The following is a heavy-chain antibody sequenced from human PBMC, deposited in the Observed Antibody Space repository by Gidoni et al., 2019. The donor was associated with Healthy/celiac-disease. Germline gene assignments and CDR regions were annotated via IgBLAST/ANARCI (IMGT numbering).Heavy chain of an antibody. Sequence: QVQLQQWGAGLLKPSETLSLTCAVYGGSFSGYYWSWIRQPPGKGLEWIGEINHSGSTNYNPSLKSRVTISVDTSKNQFSLKLSSVTAADTAVYYCARGSGKGLDYWGQGTLVTVSS. V-gene: IGHV4-34*01. CDR2: INHSGST. CDR3: ARGSGKGLDY. CDR1: GGSFSGYY. D-gene: IGHD3-10*01. J-gene: IGHJ4*02.